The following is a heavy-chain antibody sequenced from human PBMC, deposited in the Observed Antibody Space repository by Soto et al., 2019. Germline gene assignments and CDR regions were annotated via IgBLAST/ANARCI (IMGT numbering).Heavy chain of an antibody. Sequence: GCLLLACAASGFTFSNYAMNWVRQAPGKGLEWVSGVSGSGDSTYYADSVKGRFTISRDNFKNTLDLQMDSLRAEDTAIYYCAKDTWIQLWLRLGFDYWGPGIVVTVYS. J-gene: IGHJ4*02. CDR2: VSGSGDST. CDR1: GFTFSNYA. CDR3: AKDTWIQLWLRLGFDY. D-gene: IGHD5-18*01. V-gene: IGHV3-23*01.